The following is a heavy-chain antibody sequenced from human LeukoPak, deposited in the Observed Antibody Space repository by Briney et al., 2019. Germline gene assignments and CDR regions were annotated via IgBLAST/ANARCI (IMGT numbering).Heavy chain of an antibody. V-gene: IGHV3-23*01. J-gene: IGHJ5*02. Sequence: GGSLRLYCAASGFSFCSNSMSWVGQAPGKGLEWVSAISGSGDRIFYADSVKGRFTISRDNSKTMVYLQMNSLRAEDTAVYYCGKDSYVGVNWFDPRGQGSLVTVSS. CDR2: ISGSGDRI. CDR3: GKDSYVGVNWFDP. D-gene: IGHD1-26*01. CDR1: GFSFCSNS.